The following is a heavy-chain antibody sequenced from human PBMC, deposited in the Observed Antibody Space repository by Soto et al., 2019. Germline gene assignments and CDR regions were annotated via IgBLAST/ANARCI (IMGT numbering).Heavy chain of an antibody. D-gene: IGHD6-13*01. J-gene: IGHJ3*02. CDR3: ARSIAAALLGGAFDI. CDR2: IIPIFGTA. CDR1: GGTFSSYA. V-gene: IGHV1-69*13. Sequence: PVKVSCKASGGTFSSYAISWVRQAPGQGLEWMGGIIPIFGTANYAQKFQGRVTITADESTSTAYMELSSLRSEDTAVYYCARSIAAALLGGAFDIWGQGTMVTVSS.